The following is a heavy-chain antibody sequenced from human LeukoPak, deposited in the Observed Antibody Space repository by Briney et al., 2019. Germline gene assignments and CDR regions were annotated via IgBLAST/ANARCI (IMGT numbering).Heavy chain of an antibody. CDR2: IYTSGST. D-gene: IGHD2-15*01. CDR1: GGSISSGSYY. V-gene: IGHV4-61*02. J-gene: IGHJ5*02. CDR3: ARNVVVVAANWFDP. Sequence: SATLSLTCTVSGGSISSGSYYWSWIRQPAGKGLEWIGRIYTSGSTNYNPSLKSRVTISVDTSKNQFSLKLSSVTAADTAVYYCARNVVVVAANWFDPWGQGTLVTVSS.